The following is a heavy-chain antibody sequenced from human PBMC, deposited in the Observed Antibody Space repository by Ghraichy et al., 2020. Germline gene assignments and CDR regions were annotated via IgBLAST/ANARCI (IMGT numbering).Heavy chain of an antibody. J-gene: IGHJ6*02. CDR2: ISWDGGST. V-gene: IGHV3-43*01. CDR3: AKDGHYYYGMDV. Sequence: GGSLRLSCAASGFTFDDYTMHWVRQAPGKGLEWVSLISWDGGSTYYADSVKGRFTISRDNSKNSLYLQMNSLRTEDTALYYCAKDGHYYYGMDVWGQGTTVTVS. CDR1: GFTFDDYT.